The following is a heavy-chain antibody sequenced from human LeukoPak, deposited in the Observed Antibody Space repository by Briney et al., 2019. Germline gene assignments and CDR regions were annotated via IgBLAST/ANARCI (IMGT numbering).Heavy chain of an antibody. CDR2: IYYSGST. CDR1: GGSISRSTYY. V-gene: IGHV4-39*07. CDR3: ARDRHWTNDWVFDY. D-gene: IGHD1/OR15-1a*01. Sequence: PSETLSLTCTVSGGSISRSTYYWGWIRQPPGKGLEWIGSIYYSGSTSHSPSLKSRVTISVHTSKNQFSLKLSSVTAADTAVYYCARDRHWTNDWVFDYWGQGTLVTVSS. J-gene: IGHJ4*02.